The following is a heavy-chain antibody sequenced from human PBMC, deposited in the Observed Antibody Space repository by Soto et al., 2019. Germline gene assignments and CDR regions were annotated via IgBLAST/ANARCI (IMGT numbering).Heavy chain of an antibody. CDR2: ISADNGNI. CDR3: ARDHAPGSPLGGGMEF. D-gene: IGHD3-10*01. Sequence: ASLKVSCKASGYTFTSYGISWVRQAPGHGLDWMGWISADNGNISSAQKLPGRVTMTTDTSTSTAYMERRRRRSDDTAVYYCARDHAPGSPLGGGMEFWGQGATVTVSS. J-gene: IGHJ6*02. V-gene: IGHV1-18*01. CDR1: GYTFTSYG.